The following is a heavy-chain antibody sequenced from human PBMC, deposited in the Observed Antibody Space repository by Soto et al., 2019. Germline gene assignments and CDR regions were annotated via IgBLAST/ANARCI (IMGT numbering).Heavy chain of an antibody. CDR2: IKEDGSEK. V-gene: IGHV3-7*01. Sequence: PGGSLRLSCAASAFTFSSYWMSWVRQAPGKGLEWVANIKEDGSEKYYVDSVKGRFTISRDNAKNSLYLQMNSLRADDTAVYFCARVAYSFGWIFDYWGQGILVTVSS. CDR1: AFTFSSYW. J-gene: IGHJ4*01. CDR3: ARVAYSFGWIFDY. D-gene: IGHD6-19*01.